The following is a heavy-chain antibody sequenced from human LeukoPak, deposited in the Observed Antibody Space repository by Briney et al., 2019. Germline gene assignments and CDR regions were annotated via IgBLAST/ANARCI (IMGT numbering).Heavy chain of an antibody. D-gene: IGHD3-10*01. CDR1: GFTFSNPW. J-gene: IGHJ4*02. CDR2: IKSKTVGGTT. Sequence: GGSLRLSCAASGFTFSNPWMNWVRQAPGKGLEWVGRIKSKTVGGTTDYAAPVKGRFTISRDDSKNTLYLQINSLETEDTAVYYCTTDMVGGTLFVSWGQGTLVTVSS. CDR3: TTDMVGGTLFVS. V-gene: IGHV3-15*01.